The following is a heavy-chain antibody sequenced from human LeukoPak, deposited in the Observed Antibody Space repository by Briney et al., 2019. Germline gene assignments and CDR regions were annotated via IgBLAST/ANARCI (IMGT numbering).Heavy chain of an antibody. CDR2: IYDKGSI. Sequence: SETLSLTCTVSVCSISSYYWGWVRQPPGKGLEWIGDIYDKGSIDHNPPLKSRVTISPDTSKNQFSLKLSSVTAADTAVYYCAEHHPRNTVDFWGQGTLVTVSS. D-gene: IGHD3-16*02. CDR3: AEHHPRNTVDF. CDR1: VCSISSYY. V-gene: IGHV4-59*08. J-gene: IGHJ4*02.